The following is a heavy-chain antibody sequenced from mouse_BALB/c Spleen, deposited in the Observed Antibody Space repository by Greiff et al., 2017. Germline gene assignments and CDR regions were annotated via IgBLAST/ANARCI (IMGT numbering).Heavy chain of an antibody. J-gene: IGHJ4*01. CDR1: GYTFTSYW. V-gene: IGHV1S41*01. CDR2: IAPGSGST. CDR3: ARGSCPYAMDY. Sequence: DLVKPGASVKLSCKASGYTFTSYWINWIKQRPGQGLEWIGRIAPGSGSTYYNEMFKGKATLTVDTSSSTAYIQLSSLSSEDSAVYYCARGSCPYAMDYWGQGTSVTVSS.